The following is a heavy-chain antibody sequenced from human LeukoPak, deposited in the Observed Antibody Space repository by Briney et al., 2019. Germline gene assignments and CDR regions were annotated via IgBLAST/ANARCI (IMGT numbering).Heavy chain of an antibody. V-gene: IGHV3-23*01. J-gene: IGHJ6*03. D-gene: IGHD3-3*01. CDR2: ISGSGGST. CDR3: AKDLEGYRSYYYYMDV. Sequence: GGSLRLSCAASGFTFSSYAMSWVRQAPGKGLEWVSAISGSGGSTYYADSVKGRFTISRDNSKNTLYLQMNSLRAEDTAVYYCAKDLEGYRSYYYYMDVWGKGTTVTVSS. CDR1: GFTFSSYA.